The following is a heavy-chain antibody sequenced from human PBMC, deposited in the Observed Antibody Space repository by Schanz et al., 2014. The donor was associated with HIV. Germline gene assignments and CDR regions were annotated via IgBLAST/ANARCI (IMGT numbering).Heavy chain of an antibody. V-gene: IGHV3-30*04. Sequence: VQLVESGGGLVKPGRSMRLSCTASGFTFSDYPMSWFRQAPGKGLEWVAVISYDGVNKHFADSVKGRFTISRDNSKNTLYLQVKRLRTEDTAVYFCAKDGNLYDSRYRGKGNYYHYYGMDVWGQGTTVTVS. CDR2: ISYDGVNK. D-gene: IGHD3-22*01. CDR1: GFTFSDYP. J-gene: IGHJ6*02. CDR3: AKDGNLYDSRYRGKGNYYHYYGMDV.